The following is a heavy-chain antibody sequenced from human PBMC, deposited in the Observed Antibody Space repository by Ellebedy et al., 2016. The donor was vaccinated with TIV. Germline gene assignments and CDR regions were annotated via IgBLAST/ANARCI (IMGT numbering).Heavy chain of an antibody. J-gene: IGHJ4*02. CDR2: ISYDGNDK. CDR3: AKGGVPRNY. CDR1: GFTFSSYG. D-gene: IGHD3-10*01. Sequence: GGSLRLSXAASGFTFSSYGMYWVCQAPGKGLEWVAVISYDGNDKVYADSVKGRFTISRDNSKNTLYLQMNSLRGEDTAVYYCAKGGVPRNYWGQGTLVTVSS. V-gene: IGHV3-30*18.